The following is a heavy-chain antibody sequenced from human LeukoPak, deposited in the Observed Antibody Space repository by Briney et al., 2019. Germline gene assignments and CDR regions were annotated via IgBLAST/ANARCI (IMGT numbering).Heavy chain of an antibody. J-gene: IGHJ4*02. CDR1: GYTFTGYY. CDR2: INPNSGGT. V-gene: IGHV1-2*02. Sequence: GASVKVSCKASGYTFTGYYMHWVRQAPGQGLEWMGWINPNSGGTNYAQKFQGRVTMTRDTSISTAYMELSRLRSDDTALYYCAREGDTAMVTFYYWGQGTLVTVSS. CDR3: AREGDTAMVTFYY. D-gene: IGHD5-18*01.